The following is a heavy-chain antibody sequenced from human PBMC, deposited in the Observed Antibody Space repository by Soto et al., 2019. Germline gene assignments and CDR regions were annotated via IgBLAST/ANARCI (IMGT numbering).Heavy chain of an antibody. V-gene: IGHV5-51*01. CDR3: ARQYSSGWYDLAYYYYGMDV. J-gene: IGHJ6*02. CDR1: GYSFTSYW. Sequence: PGESLKISCKGSGYSFTSYWIGWLRQMPGKGLEWMGIIYPGDSDTRYSPSFQGQVTISADKSISTAYLQWSSLKASDTAMYYCARQYSSGWYDLAYYYYGMDVWGQGTTVTVSS. D-gene: IGHD6-19*01. CDR2: IYPGDSDT.